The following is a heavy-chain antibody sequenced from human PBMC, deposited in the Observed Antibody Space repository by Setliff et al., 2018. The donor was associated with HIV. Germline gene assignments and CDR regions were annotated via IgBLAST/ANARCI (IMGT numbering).Heavy chain of an antibody. D-gene: IGHD6-19*01. CDR1: GYTFTSYG. Sequence: ASVKVPCKASGYTFTSYGINWVRRAPGQGLEWMGWISTYNGNTHYAQKLHGRVTMTTYTSTSPAYMELRSLRSDDTAMYYCARKYTGGPLDYWGQGTLVTVSS. J-gene: IGHJ4*02. CDR2: ISTYNGNT. CDR3: ARKYTGGPLDY. V-gene: IGHV1-18*01.